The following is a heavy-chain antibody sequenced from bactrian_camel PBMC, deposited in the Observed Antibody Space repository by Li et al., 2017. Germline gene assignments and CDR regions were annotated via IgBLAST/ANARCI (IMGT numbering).Heavy chain of an antibody. CDR2: INSSGRNT. CDR3: ATGPYYSDYVSLPGDY. D-gene: IGHD4*01. V-gene: IGHV3S40*01. J-gene: IGHJ4*01. Sequence: VQLVESGGGLVQPGESLRLSCVASGITFSRHDMSWVRQAPGKGLEWVSDINSSGRNTNYADSVKGQFTISRDNAKNTVYLQMNSLKPEDTAVYYCATGPYYSDYVSLPGDYWGQGTQVTVS. CDR1: GITFSRHD.